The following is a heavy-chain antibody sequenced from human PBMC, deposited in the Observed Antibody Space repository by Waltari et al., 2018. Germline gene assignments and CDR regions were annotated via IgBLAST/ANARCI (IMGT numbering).Heavy chain of an antibody. J-gene: IGHJ6*03. D-gene: IGHD3-16*02. Sequence: QVRLHQWGTGLLTPSETLSLPCAVYSESFFRLYRSWIRQPPGQGLEWIGEIYHDGSTNYNPALKSRVTMSVDTYKNQFSLNLSSVTAADTAVYYCARAPFGGYDYIGGTYRYYYYYMDVWGKGTTVTVSS. V-gene: IGHV4-34*01. CDR1: SESFFRLY. CDR2: IYHDGST. CDR3: ARAPFGGYDYIGGTYRYYYYYMDV.